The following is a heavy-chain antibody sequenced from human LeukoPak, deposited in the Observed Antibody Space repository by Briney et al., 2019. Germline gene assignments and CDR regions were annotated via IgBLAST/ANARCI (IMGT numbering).Heavy chain of an antibody. CDR2: ITTSSSYI. Sequence: GGSLGLSCAASGFTFRSYAMNWVRQAPGKGLEWVSSITTSSSYIYYADSVKGRFTISRDDAKNSLYLQMNSLRAEDTAVYYCARDPAAAGTVWFDPWGQGTLVTVSS. CDR3: ARDPAAAGTVWFDP. V-gene: IGHV3-21*01. D-gene: IGHD6-13*01. J-gene: IGHJ5*02. CDR1: GFTFRSYA.